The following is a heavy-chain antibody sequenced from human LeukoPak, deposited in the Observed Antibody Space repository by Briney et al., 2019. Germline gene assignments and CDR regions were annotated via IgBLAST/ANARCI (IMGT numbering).Heavy chain of an antibody. CDR3: ARDRTMTTHY. CDR2: IKQDGSEK. Sequence: GGSLRLSCAAPGFTFSSYWMSWVRQAPGKGLEWVANIKQDGSEKYYVDSVKGRFTISRDNAKNSLYLQMNSLRAEDTAVYYCARDRTMTTHYWGQGTLVTVSS. J-gene: IGHJ4*02. D-gene: IGHD4-11*01. CDR1: GFTFSSYW. V-gene: IGHV3-7*01.